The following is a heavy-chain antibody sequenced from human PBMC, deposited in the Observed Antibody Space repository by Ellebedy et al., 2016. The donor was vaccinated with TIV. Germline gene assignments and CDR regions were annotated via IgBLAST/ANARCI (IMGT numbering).Heavy chain of an antibody. CDR3: ARYRSVAAGDFDY. D-gene: IGHD6-13*01. V-gene: IGHV5-51*01. CDR1: GYSFTNYW. J-gene: IGHJ4*02. CDR2: IYPGDSNT. Sequence: GESLKISCKGSGYSFTNYWIGWVRQMPGKGLEWMGHIYPGDSNTRYSPSFPGQVTISADRSSITTYLQWSSLRASDTAMYYCARYRSVAAGDFDYWGQGTLVTVSS.